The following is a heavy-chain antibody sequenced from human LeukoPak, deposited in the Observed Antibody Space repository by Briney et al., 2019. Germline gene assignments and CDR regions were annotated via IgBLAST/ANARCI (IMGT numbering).Heavy chain of an antibody. J-gene: IGHJ4*02. Sequence: SETLSPTCAVYGGSFSGYYWSWIRQPPGKGLEWIGEINHSGSTNYNPSLKSRVTISVDTSKNQFSLKLSSVTAADTAVYYCARGRYGSGSYRKGDYWGQGTLVTVSS. CDR1: GGSFSGYY. CDR3: ARGRYGSGSYRKGDY. CDR2: INHSGST. D-gene: IGHD3-10*01. V-gene: IGHV4-34*01.